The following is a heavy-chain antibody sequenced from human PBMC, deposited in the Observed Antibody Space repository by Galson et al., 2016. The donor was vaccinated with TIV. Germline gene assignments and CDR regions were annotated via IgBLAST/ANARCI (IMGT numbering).Heavy chain of an antibody. D-gene: IGHD2-21*01. Sequence: SLRLSCAASGLTVSDNYMTWVRRAPGKGLEWVSMIYSGGGTSYADSVRGRFTISRDNSKNTVYLQMNRLRPEDTAVYYCARERRHCGNECYLYYYYGMDVWGQGTTATVSS. CDR1: GLTVSDNY. CDR3: ARERRHCGNECYLYYYYGMDV. CDR2: IYSGGGT. J-gene: IGHJ6*02. V-gene: IGHV3-66*02.